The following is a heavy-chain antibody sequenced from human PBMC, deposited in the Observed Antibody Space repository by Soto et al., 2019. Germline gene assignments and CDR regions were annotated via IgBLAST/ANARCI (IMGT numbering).Heavy chain of an antibody. CDR1: GYPVTAYY. V-gene: IGHV1-2*02. J-gene: IGHJ3*02. CDR3: ARGGGVGVAGSAAFDM. D-gene: IGHD3-3*01. Sequence: QLHLVQSGAVVKKPGASVTVSCSASGYPVTAYYMHWVRQAPGRGLEWMGGINPATGAAKYTQTFQGRGTMTGDTSPSTVFMELSGLTSQDTAVFYCARGGGVGVAGSAAFDMWGQGTLVTVSS. CDR2: INPATGAA.